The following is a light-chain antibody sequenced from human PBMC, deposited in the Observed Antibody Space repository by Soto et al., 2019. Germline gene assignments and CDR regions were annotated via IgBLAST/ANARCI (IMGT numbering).Light chain of an antibody. CDR1: SSDIGVYDF. J-gene: IGLJ1*01. CDR3: SSFAGSYSPYV. V-gene: IGLV2-8*01. Sequence: QSALTQPPSASGSPGQSVTISCTGTSSDIGVYDFVSWYQQHPGKAPKVIIYQVNKRPSGVPDPFSGSKSGNTASLTVSGLRPEDEADYFCSSFAGSYSPYVFGTGTKLTVL. CDR2: QVN.